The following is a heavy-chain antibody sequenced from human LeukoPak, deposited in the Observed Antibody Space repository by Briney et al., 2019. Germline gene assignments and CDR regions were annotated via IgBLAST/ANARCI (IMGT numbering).Heavy chain of an antibody. D-gene: IGHD3-10*01. J-gene: IGHJ4*02. CDR3: AKGLWFGEFYRPS. CDR1: GFAFISYA. Sequence: PGGSPRLSCAASGFAFISYAMRWVRQAPGKGLEWVSGISASGGSTSYADSVKGRFTISRDNPKNTLYLQMNSLRAEDTAVYYCAKGLWFGEFYRPSWGQGTLVTVSS. V-gene: IGHV3-23*01. CDR2: ISASGGST.